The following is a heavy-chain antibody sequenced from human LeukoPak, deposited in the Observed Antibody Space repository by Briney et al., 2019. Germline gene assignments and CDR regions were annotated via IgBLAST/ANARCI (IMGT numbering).Heavy chain of an antibody. CDR1: GGSISSYY. D-gene: IGHD5-12*01. Sequence: PSETLSLTCTVSGGSISSYYWSWIRQPPGKGLEWIGYIYYSGSTYYNPSLKSRVTISVDTSKNQFSLKLSSVTAADTAVYYCARGDIALDYWGQGAPVTVSS. CDR2: IYYSGST. CDR3: ARGDIALDY. J-gene: IGHJ4*02. V-gene: IGHV4-59*12.